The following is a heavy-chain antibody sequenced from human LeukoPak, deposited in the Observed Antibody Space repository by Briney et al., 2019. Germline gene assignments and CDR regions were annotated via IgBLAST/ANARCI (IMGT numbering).Heavy chain of an antibody. CDR3: ATGKNLQLYNWFDP. CDR1: GYTLTELS. J-gene: IGHJ5*02. CDR2: FDPEDGGT. Sequence: ASVKVSCKVSGYTLTELSMHWVRQAPGKGLEWMGGFDPEDGGTIYAQKFQGRVTMTEDTSTDTAYMELSSLRSEDTAVYYCATGKNLQLYNWFDPWGQGTLVTVSS. D-gene: IGHD2-2*01. V-gene: IGHV1-24*01.